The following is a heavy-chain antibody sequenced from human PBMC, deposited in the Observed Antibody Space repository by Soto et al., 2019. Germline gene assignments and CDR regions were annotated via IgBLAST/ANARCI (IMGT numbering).Heavy chain of an antibody. J-gene: IGHJ5*02. V-gene: IGHV3-53*01. CDR3: ARTYSSSRWGFDP. Sequence: EAQLVESGGGLIQPGGSLRLSCAASGFTVSSNYMSWVRQAPGKGLEWVSVIYSGGSTYYADSVKGRFTISRDNSKNTLYLQMNSLRAEDTAVYYCARTYSSSRWGFDPWGQGTLVTVSS. CDR2: IYSGGST. CDR1: GFTVSSNY. D-gene: IGHD6-6*01.